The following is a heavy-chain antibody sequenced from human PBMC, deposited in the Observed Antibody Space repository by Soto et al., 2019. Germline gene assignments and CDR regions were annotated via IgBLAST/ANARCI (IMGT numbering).Heavy chain of an antibody. Sequence: ASVKVSCKASGYTFTSYGISWVRQAPGQGLEWMGWISAYNGIANYAQKFQGRVTITADKSTSTAYMELSSLRSEDTAVYYCAREKGDDYGDYSNHWGQGTLVTVSS. V-gene: IGHV1-18*01. CDR2: ISAYNGIA. D-gene: IGHD4-17*01. CDR1: GYTFTSYG. J-gene: IGHJ1*01. CDR3: AREKGDDYGDYSNH.